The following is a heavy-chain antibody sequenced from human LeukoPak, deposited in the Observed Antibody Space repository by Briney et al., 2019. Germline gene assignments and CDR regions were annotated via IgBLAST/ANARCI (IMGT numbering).Heavy chain of an antibody. J-gene: IGHJ4*02. CDR2: ISWNGGGM. D-gene: IGHD6-6*01. CDR3: AKDITGGRSSPYFDS. V-gene: IGHV3-9*01. CDR1: GFTFDDYA. Sequence: PGGSLRLSCAASGFTFDDYAMYWVRQAPGKGLEWVSGISWNGGGMGYAVSVKGRFTISRDNAKNSLYLQMNSLRDEDTALYYCAKDITGGRSSPYFDSWGQGTLVTVSS.